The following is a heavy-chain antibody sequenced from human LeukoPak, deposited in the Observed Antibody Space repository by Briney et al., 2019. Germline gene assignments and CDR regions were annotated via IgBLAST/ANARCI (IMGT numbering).Heavy chain of an antibody. CDR1: GYTFTSYG. Sequence: ASVKVSYKASGYTFTSYGISWVRQAPGQGLEWMGWISAYNGNTNYAQKLQGRVTMTTDTSTSTAYMELRSLRSDDTAVYYCARGGELVVAATQAYNWFDPWGQGTLVTVSS. J-gene: IGHJ5*02. V-gene: IGHV1-18*01. CDR2: ISAYNGNT. CDR3: ARGGELVVAATQAYNWFDP. D-gene: IGHD2-15*01.